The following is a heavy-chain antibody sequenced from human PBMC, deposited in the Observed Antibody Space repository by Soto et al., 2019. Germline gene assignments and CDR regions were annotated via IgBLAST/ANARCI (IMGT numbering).Heavy chain of an antibody. CDR3: AKKSGVGATWYFDY. D-gene: IGHD1-26*01. CDR1: GLPFSNNA. CDR2: LPEIGTNT. J-gene: IGHJ4*02. Sequence: EVQLLESGGGLVQPGGSLRLSCAASGLPFSNNALTWVRKPPGKGLEWVSALPEIGTNTYYADSVKGRFTISRDNSKNTLFLQINNLRAGDTAVYYCAKKSGVGATWYFDYWGQGTLVTVSS. V-gene: IGHV3-23*01.